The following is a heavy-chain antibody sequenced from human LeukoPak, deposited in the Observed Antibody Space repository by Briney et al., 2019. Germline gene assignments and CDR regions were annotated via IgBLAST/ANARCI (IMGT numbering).Heavy chain of an antibody. D-gene: IGHD6-13*01. Sequence: SETLSLTCTVSGGSISSSSYYWGWIRQPPGKGLEWIGSIYYSGSTYYNPSLKSRVTISVDTSKNQFSLKLSSVTAADTAVYYCARGRIAHLYYYYYYMDVWGKGTTVTVSS. V-gene: IGHV4-39*07. CDR3: ARGRIAHLYYYYYYMDV. CDR1: GGSISSSSYY. CDR2: IYYSGST. J-gene: IGHJ6*03.